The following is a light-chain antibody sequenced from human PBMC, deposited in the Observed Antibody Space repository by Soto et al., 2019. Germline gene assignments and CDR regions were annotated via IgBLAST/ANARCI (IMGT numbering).Light chain of an antibody. CDR3: AAWDDSLNGVV. Sequence: CVLTQPPSASGTPGQRVTISCSGSSSNIGSNTVNWYQQLPGTAPKLLIYSNNQRPSGVPDRFSGSKSGTSASLAISGLQSEDEADYYCAAWDDSLNGVVFGGGTKLTVL. V-gene: IGLV1-44*01. J-gene: IGLJ2*01. CDR2: SNN. CDR1: SSNIGSNT.